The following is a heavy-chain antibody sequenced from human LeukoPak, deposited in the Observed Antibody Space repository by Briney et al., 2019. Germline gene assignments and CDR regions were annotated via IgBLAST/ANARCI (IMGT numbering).Heavy chain of an antibody. Sequence: GGSLRLSCAASGFTFSSYRMNWVRQAPGKGLEWVSYISSNGSDIYYADSMKGRFTISRDNAKNSLCLQMSSLRAEDTAVYYCTRGGGSCSPSSCFNNYVGSRGQGDLVTVSS. J-gene: IGHJ4*02. CDR1: GFTFSSYR. CDR2: ISSNGSDI. D-gene: IGHD2-2*01. V-gene: IGHV3-21*01. CDR3: TRGGGSCSPSSCFNNYVGS.